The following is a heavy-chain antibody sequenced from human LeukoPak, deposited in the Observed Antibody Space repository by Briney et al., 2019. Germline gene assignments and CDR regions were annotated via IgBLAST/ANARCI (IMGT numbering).Heavy chain of an antibody. J-gene: IGHJ6*04. V-gene: IGHV1-18*04. Sequence: ASVKVSCKASGYTSTSYGISWVRQAPGQGLGWMGWISAYNGNTNYAQKLQGRVTMTTDTSKSTAYMELRSLRSYDTAVYYCARVVGAIVVVPAARGDYYYYGMYVWGKGTTVTVSS. CDR1: GYTSTSYG. CDR3: ARVVGAIVVVPAARGDYYYYGMYV. D-gene: IGHD2-2*01. CDR2: ISAYNGNT.